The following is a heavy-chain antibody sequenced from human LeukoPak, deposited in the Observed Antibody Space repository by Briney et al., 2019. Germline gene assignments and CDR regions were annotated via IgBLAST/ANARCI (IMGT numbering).Heavy chain of an antibody. CDR1: GGTFSSYA. CDR3: ARDPERVLTGTTSHAFDI. Sequence: GASVKVSCMASGGTFSSYAMSWVQQAPGQGLEWMGRISATIGIATYAQKFQGRATITADKSTSTAYMELSSLRSEDTAVYYCARDPERVLTGTTSHAFDIWGQGTMVTVSS. CDR2: ISATIGIA. J-gene: IGHJ3*02. D-gene: IGHD1-7*01. V-gene: IGHV1-69*04.